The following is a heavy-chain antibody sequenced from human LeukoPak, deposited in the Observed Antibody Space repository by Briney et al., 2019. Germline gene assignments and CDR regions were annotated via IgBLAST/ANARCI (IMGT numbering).Heavy chain of an antibody. CDR3: ARGRGYSYGL. CDR1: DGSFTDYY. Sequence: SETLSLTCVVSDGSFTDYYWRWIRQPPGKGLEWIGESDQSGDANYNPSLTRQATISMETPSNQISLKMTSVTAADTAVYYCARGRGYSYGLWGQGKLVIVSS. V-gene: IGHV4-34*01. D-gene: IGHD5-18*01. CDR2: SDQSGDA. J-gene: IGHJ4*02.